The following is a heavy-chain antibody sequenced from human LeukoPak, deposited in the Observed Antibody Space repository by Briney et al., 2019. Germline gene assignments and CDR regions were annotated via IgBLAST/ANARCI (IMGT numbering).Heavy chain of an antibody. CDR3: ASPQYCSSTSCYWNYYYGMGV. CDR1: GYTFTGYY. D-gene: IGHD2-2*01. J-gene: IGHJ6*02. V-gene: IGHV1-2*02. CDR2: TNPNSGGT. Sequence: ASVKVSCKASGYTFTGYYMHWVRQAPGQGLEWMGWTNPNSGGTNYAQKFQGRVTMTRDTSISTAYMELSRLRSDDTAVYYCASPQYCSSTSCYWNYYYGMGVWGQGTTVTVSS.